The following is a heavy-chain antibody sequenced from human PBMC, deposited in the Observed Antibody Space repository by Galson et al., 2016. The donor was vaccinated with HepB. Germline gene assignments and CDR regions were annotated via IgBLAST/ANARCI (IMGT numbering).Heavy chain of an antibody. Sequence: SETLSLTCTVSGASINASNWWTWVRQSPGKGLEWIGEIYHTGTSNNNPFLNSRFTLSIDKSKNQFSLYITSIIAADTAMYYCARAAVVPGARMLFDPWGQGTRVTVSS. CDR1: GASINASNW. V-gene: IGHV4-4*02. CDR3: ARAAVVPGARMLFDP. D-gene: IGHD2-2*01. J-gene: IGHJ5*02. CDR2: IYHTGTS.